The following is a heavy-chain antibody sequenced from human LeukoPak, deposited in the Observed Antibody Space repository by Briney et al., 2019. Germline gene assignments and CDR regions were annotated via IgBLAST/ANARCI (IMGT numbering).Heavy chain of an antibody. V-gene: IGHV3-21*01. Sequence: GGSLRLSCAASGFTFSSYSMNWVRQAPGKGLEWVASISSSISYIYYADSVKGRFTISRDNAKNSLYLQMNSLRAEDTAVYYCARDLGSSSALFDYWGQGTLVTVSS. D-gene: IGHD6-6*01. CDR1: GFTFSSYS. CDR2: ISSSISYI. CDR3: ARDLGSSSALFDY. J-gene: IGHJ4*02.